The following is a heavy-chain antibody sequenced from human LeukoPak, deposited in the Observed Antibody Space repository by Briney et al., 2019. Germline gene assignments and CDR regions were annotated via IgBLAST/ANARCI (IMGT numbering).Heavy chain of an antibody. CDR2: IKQDGSEK. Sequence: GGSLRLSCAASGFTFSSYAMSWVRQAPGKGLEWVANIKQDGSEKYYVDSVKGRFTISRDNAKNSLCLQMNSLRAEDTAVYYCARDSGQEYYYYGMDVWGQGTTVTVSS. D-gene: IGHD3-10*01. CDR1: GFTFSSYA. J-gene: IGHJ6*02. CDR3: ARDSGQEYYYYGMDV. V-gene: IGHV3-7*01.